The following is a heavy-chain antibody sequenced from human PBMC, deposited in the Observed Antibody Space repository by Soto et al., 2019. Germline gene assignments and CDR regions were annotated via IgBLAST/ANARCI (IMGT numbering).Heavy chain of an antibody. CDR2: ISYDGSDK. CDR1: GFSFRRYA. V-gene: IGHV3-30-3*01. Sequence: GSLRLSCTASGFSFRRYALHWVRQAPGMGPEWLTVISYDGSDKYYADSAKGRFTISRDNSENTLYLEMNSMTAEDTAVYYCARGKDYYDSGTYTFDYWGRGALVTVSS. D-gene: IGHD3-22*01. CDR3: ARGKDYYDSGTYTFDY. J-gene: IGHJ4*02.